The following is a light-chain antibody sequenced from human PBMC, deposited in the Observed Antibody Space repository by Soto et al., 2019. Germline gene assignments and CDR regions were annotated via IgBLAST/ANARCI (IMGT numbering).Light chain of an antibody. CDR1: QSVSSY. V-gene: IGKV3-11*01. CDR2: DAS. Sequence: EIVLTQSPATLSLSPGERATLSCRASQSVSSYLAWYQQKPGQAPGLLIYDASNRATGIQARFSGSGSGTDFTLTIRSLEPEDFAVYYCKQRSNWPPTFGQGTKVDIK. CDR3: KQRSNWPPT. J-gene: IGKJ1*01.